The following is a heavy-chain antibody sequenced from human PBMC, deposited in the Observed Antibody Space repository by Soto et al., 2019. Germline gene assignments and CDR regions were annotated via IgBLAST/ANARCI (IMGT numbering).Heavy chain of an antibody. Sequence: SETLSLTCAVYGGSFSGYYWSWIRQPPGKGLEWIGEINHSGSTNYNPSLKSRVTISVDTSKNQFSLKLSSVTAADTAVYYCARGDTSSIAASRFIDYWGQGTLVTVSS. V-gene: IGHV4-34*01. CDR1: GGSFSGYY. CDR3: ARGDTSSIAASRFIDY. CDR2: INHSGST. J-gene: IGHJ4*02. D-gene: IGHD6-6*01.